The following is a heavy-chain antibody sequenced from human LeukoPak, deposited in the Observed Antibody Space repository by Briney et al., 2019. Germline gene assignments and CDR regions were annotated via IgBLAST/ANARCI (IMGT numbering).Heavy chain of an antibody. J-gene: IGHJ4*02. V-gene: IGHV3-66*01. CDR2: IYSGGST. Sequence: GGSLRLSCAASGFTVSSNYMSWVRQAPGKGLEWVSVIYSGGSTYYADSVKGRFTISRDNSKNTLYLQMNSLRAEDTAVYYCARVGWTRYYHILTGNYYFDYWGQGTLVTVSS. CDR1: GFTVSSNY. CDR3: ARVGWTRYYHILTGNYYFDY. D-gene: IGHD3-9*01.